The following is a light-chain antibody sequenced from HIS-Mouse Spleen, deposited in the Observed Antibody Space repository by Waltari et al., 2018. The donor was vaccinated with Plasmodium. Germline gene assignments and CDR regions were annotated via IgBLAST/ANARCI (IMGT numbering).Light chain of an antibody. CDR2: GAS. CDR3: QQYNNWPT. CDR1: QSVSSN. J-gene: IGKJ5*01. V-gene: IGKV3-15*01. Sequence: EIVMTQSPATLSVSPGERATLPCRASQSVSSNLAWYQQKPGQAPSRLIYGASTRATGFPARFSGSGSGTEFPLTISSMQSEDFAVYYCQQYNNWPTFGQGTRLEIK.